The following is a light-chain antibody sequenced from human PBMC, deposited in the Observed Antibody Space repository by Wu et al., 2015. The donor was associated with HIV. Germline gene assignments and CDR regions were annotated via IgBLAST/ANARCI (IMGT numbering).Light chain of an antibody. V-gene: IGKV1-9*01. CDR3: QQLNSYPIS. CDR2: GAF. J-gene: IGKJ4*01. Sequence: DIQLTQSPSFLSASVGDRVTITCQASQGISRYLAWYQQKPGRAPKLLIYGAFGLQTGVPSRFSGSGSETEFTLTISSLQPEDFATYYCQQLNSYPISFGGGTKVEIK. CDR1: QGISRY.